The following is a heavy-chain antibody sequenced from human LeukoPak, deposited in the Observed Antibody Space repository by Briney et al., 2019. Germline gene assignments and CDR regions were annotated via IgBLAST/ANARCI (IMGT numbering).Heavy chain of an antibody. V-gene: IGHV4-34*01. CDR2: INHSGST. CDR3: ARTKPTVTTDY. J-gene: IGHJ4*02. D-gene: IGHD4-17*01. CDR1: GGSFSGYY. Sequence: SETLSLTCAVYGGSFSGYYWSWIRQPPGKGLEWIGEINHSGSTNYNTSLKSRVTISVDTSKNQFSLKLSSVTAADTAVYYCARTKPTVTTDYWGQGTLVTVSS.